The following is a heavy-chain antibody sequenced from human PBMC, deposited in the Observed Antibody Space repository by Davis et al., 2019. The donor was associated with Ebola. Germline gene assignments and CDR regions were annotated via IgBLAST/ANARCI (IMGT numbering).Heavy chain of an antibody. CDR3: ARGPRGSSSDYYYYYGMDV. D-gene: IGHD1-26*01. CDR2: MNPNSGNT. CDR1: GYTFTSYD. J-gene: IGHJ6*02. Sequence: ASVKVSCKASGYTFTSYDINWVRQATGQGLEWMGWMNPNSGNTGYAQKFQGRVTMTRNTSISTAYMELSSLRSEDTAVYYCARGPRGSSSDYYYYYGMDVWGQGTTVTVSS. V-gene: IGHV1-8*01.